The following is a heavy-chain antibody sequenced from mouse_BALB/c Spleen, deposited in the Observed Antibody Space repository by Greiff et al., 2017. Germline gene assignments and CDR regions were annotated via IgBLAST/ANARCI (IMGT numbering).Heavy chain of an antibody. Sequence: VQLQQSGAELVRPGASVKLSCTASGFNIKDYYMHWVKQRPEQGLEWIGWIDPENGDTEYAPKFQGKATLTVDNSSSTAYMELRSLTSEDSAVYCCARDDGYDWYFDVWGAGTTVTVSS. CDR2: IDPENGDT. V-gene: IGHV14-4*02. CDR3: ARDDGYDWYFDV. J-gene: IGHJ1*01. D-gene: IGHD2-3*01. CDR1: GFNIKDYY.